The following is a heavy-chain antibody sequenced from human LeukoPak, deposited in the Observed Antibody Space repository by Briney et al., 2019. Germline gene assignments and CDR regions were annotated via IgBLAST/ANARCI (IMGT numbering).Heavy chain of an antibody. V-gene: IGHV3-23*01. J-gene: IGHJ3*02. CDR3: AKVTGSGSYLADAFDI. Sequence: GGSLRLSCAASGLTFSSYGMNWVRQAPGKGLEWVSAISGSGDSTYHADSVRGRFTVSRGNSKNTLYLQMKSLSAEDTAVYYCAKVTGSGSYLADAFDIWGHGTVVTVSS. CDR2: ISGSGDST. CDR1: GLTFSSYG. D-gene: IGHD3-10*01.